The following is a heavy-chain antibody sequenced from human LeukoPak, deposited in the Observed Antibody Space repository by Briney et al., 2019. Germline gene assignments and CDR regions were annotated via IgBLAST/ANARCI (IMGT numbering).Heavy chain of an antibody. D-gene: IGHD6-19*01. CDR3: VSDSSGSLY. CDR2: IKNKAQSYTT. V-gene: IGHV3-72*01. CDR1: GFTFSDHY. Sequence: GGSLRLSGSASGFTFSDHYMGWVRQAPGKGLEWVGRIKNKAQSYTTEYAASVKGRFTISRDDSKNSLFLQMNGLKTEDTAVYYCVSDSSGSLYWGQGTLVTVSS. J-gene: IGHJ4*02.